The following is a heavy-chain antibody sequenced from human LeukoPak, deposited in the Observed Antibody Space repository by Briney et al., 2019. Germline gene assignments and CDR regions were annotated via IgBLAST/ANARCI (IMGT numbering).Heavy chain of an antibody. J-gene: IGHJ4*02. D-gene: IGHD2-15*01. CDR2: ISYDGSNK. CDR1: GFTFSSYA. V-gene: IGHV3-30*04. CDR3: ARRSRYCSGGSCYLEGVDY. Sequence: GGSLRLSCAASGFTFSSYAMHWVRQAPGKGLEWVAVISYDGSNKYYADSVKGRFTISRDNSKNTLYLQMNSLRAEDTAVYYCARRSRYCSGGSCYLEGVDYWGQGTLVTVSS.